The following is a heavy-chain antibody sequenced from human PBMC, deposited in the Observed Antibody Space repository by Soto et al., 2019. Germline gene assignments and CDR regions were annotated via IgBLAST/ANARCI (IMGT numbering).Heavy chain of an antibody. V-gene: IGHV4-59*01. Sequence: SETLSLTCTVSGGSISSYYWSWIRQAPGKGLEWIGYIYYSGSTNYNPSLKSRVTISVDTSKNQFSLKLSSVTAADTAVYYCARDELGYCSSTSCPEAFDIWGQGTMVTVSS. CDR3: ARDELGYCSSTSCPEAFDI. J-gene: IGHJ3*02. CDR2: IYYSGST. D-gene: IGHD2-2*01. CDR1: GGSISSYY.